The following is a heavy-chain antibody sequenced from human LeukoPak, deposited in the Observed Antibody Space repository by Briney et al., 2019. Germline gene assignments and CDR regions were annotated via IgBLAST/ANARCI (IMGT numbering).Heavy chain of an antibody. CDR3: ARFGPNWYFDL. Sequence: SETLSLTCTVSGGSISSYYWSWIRQPPGKGLEWIGDIHYSGSTNYNPSLKSRVTISVDTSKNQFSLNLSSVTAADTAVYYCARFGPNWYFDLWGRGTLVTVSS. CDR1: GGSISSYY. V-gene: IGHV4-59*01. J-gene: IGHJ2*01. D-gene: IGHD3-16*01. CDR2: IHYSGST.